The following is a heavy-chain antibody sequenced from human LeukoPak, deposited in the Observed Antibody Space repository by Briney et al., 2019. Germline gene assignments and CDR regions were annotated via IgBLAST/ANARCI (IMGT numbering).Heavy chain of an antibody. J-gene: IGHJ4*02. V-gene: IGHV1-69*04. D-gene: IGHD5-24*01. CDR1: GGTFSSYT. Sequence: SVKVSCKAPGGTFSSYTISWVRQAPGQGLEWMGRIIPILGIANYAQKFQGRVTITADKSTSTAYMELSSLRSEDTAVYYCARDSLGRDGYNYDYWGQGTLVTVSS. CDR3: ARDSLGRDGYNYDY. CDR2: IIPILGIA.